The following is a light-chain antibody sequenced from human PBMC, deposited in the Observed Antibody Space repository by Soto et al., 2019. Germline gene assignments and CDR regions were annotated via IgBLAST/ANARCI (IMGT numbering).Light chain of an antibody. J-gene: IGKJ2*01. CDR3: QQYNSYLYT. CDR1: QSISSW. Sequence: DIQMTQSPSTLSASVGDRVTITCRASQSISSWLAWYQQKPGKAPNLLIYDASSVESGVPSRFGSSGSGTEFTTTISSLQPDDFATYYCQQYNSYLYTFGQGTKLEIK. V-gene: IGKV1-5*01. CDR2: DAS.